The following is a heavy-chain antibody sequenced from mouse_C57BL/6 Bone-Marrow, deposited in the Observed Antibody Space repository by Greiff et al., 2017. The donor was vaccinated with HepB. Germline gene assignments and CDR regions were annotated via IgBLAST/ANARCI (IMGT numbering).Heavy chain of an antibody. Sequence: VQLQQSGAELVKPGASVKLSCKASGYTFTEYTIHWVKQRSGQGLEWIGWFYPGSGSIKYNEKFKDKATLTADKSSSTVYMELSRLTSEDSAVYFCARYEDSYYSNLYWYFDVWGTGTTVTVSS. J-gene: IGHJ1*03. CDR1: GYTFTEYT. CDR2: FYPGSGSI. D-gene: IGHD2-5*01. CDR3: ARYEDSYYSNLYWYFDV. V-gene: IGHV1-62-2*01.